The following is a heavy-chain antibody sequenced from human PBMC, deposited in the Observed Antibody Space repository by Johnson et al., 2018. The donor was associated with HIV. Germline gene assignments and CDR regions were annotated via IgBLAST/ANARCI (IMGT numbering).Heavy chain of an antibody. CDR2: ISGSGSST. Sequence: EVQLVESGGGLIQPGGSLRLSCAASGFTFSTNAISWVRQAPGKGLEWVSTISGSGSSTHYADSVKGRFTISRDNSRNTMYLQKNSLRAEDTAVYYCARSQVAATSEGAFDIWGQGTMVTVSS. CDR1: GFTFSTNA. D-gene: IGHD2-15*01. CDR3: ARSQVAATSEGAFDI. J-gene: IGHJ3*02. V-gene: IGHV3-23*04.